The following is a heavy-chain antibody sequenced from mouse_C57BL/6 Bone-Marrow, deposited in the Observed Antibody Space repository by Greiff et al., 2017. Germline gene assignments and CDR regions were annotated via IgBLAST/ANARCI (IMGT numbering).Heavy chain of an antibody. Sequence: QVQLQQSGAELVRPGTSVKVSCKASGYAFTNYLIEWVKQRPGQGLEWIGVINPGSGGINYNEKFKGKATLTADKSSSTAYMQLSSLTSEGSALYVWARSKNWDSWFAYWGQGTLVTVSA. J-gene: IGHJ3*01. CDR3: ARSKNWDSWFAY. V-gene: IGHV1-54*01. D-gene: IGHD4-1*01. CDR2: INPGSGGI. CDR1: GYAFTNYL.